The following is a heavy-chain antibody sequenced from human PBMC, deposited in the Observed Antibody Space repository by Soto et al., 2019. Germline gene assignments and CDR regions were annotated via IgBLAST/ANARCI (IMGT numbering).Heavy chain of an antibody. Sequence: GSLRLSCAASGFTFDDYGMSWVRQAPGKGLEWVSGINWNGGSTGYADSVKGRFTISGDNAKNSLYLQMNNLRAEDTALYYCAGGPFPGIAAAGTVYYYYGMDVWGQGTTVTVSS. J-gene: IGHJ6*02. CDR1: GFTFDDYG. D-gene: IGHD6-13*01. V-gene: IGHV3-20*04. CDR2: INWNGGST. CDR3: AGGPFPGIAAAGTVYYYYGMDV.